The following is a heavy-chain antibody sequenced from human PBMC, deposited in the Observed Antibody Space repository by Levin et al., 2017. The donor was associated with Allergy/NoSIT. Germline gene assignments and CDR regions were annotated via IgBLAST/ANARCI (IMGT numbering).Heavy chain of an antibody. CDR2: IYYTGST. V-gene: IGHV4-39*01. J-gene: IGHJ6*03. D-gene: IGHD5-24*01. Sequence: SETLSLTCTVSGGSISGVGYYWGWIRQPPGKGLEWIGSIYYTGSTYYNPSLRSRVIIAVDPSKNQFSLKLSSVTAADTAIYYCARRVGTRPNYYMDVWGNGIPVTVSS. CDR1: GGSISGVGYY. CDR3: ARRVGTRPNYYMDV.